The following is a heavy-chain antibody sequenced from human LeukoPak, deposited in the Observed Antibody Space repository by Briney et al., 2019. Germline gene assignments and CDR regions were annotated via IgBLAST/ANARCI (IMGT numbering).Heavy chain of an antibody. V-gene: IGHV3-23*01. D-gene: IGHD2-2*01. CDR1: GFTFSSYA. Sequence: GGSLRLSCAASGFTFSSYAMSWVRQAPGKGLEWVSASSGSGGSTYYADSVKGRFTISRDNSKNTLYLQMNSLRAEDTAVYYCAKCVVVPAAIFLAPGFFDYWGQGTLVTVSS. CDR2: SSGSGGST. CDR3: AKCVVVPAAIFLAPGFFDY. J-gene: IGHJ4*02.